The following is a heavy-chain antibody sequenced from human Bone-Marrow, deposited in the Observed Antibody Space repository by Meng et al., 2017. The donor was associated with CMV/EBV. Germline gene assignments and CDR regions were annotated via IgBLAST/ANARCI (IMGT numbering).Heavy chain of an antibody. CDR2: ISGDRDDT. CDR3: VRDTYLRVTGWYPGGY. Sequence: ASVKVSCKASGYTFTSYGISWVRQAPGQRPEWMGWISGDRDDTDYAPRFQGRFTVTKDTFTRTAYTELRSLRFDDTAVYYCVRDTYLRVTGWYPGGYWGQGTLVTVSS. CDR1: GYTFTSYG. D-gene: IGHD6-19*01. V-gene: IGHV1-18*01. J-gene: IGHJ4*02.